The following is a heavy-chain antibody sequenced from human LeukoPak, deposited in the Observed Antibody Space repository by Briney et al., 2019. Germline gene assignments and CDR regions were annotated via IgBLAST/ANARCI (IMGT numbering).Heavy chain of an antibody. Sequence: ASVKVSCMASGYTFTSYYMHWVRQAPGQGLEWMGIINPSGGSTSYAQKFQGRVTMTRDTSTSTVYMELSSLRSEDTAVYYCARAGLGEFIDYWGQGTLVTVSS. CDR3: ARAGLGEFIDY. D-gene: IGHD3-10*01. CDR2: INPSGGST. J-gene: IGHJ4*02. CDR1: GYTFTSYY. V-gene: IGHV1-46*01.